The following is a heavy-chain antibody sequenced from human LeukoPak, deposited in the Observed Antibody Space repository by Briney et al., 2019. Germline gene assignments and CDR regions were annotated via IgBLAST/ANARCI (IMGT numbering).Heavy chain of an antibody. J-gene: IGHJ4*02. CDR1: GFTFSDYY. Sequence: KSGGSLRLSCAASGFTFSDYYMNWIRQAPGKGLEWVSYISTSGTTMSYADSVKGRFTISRDSAKNSLYLQMNSLRAEDTAVYYCVRGTTGTTDFDYWGQGTLVTVSS. V-gene: IGHV3-11*01. CDR3: VRGTTGTTDFDY. CDR2: ISTSGTTM. D-gene: IGHD1-1*01.